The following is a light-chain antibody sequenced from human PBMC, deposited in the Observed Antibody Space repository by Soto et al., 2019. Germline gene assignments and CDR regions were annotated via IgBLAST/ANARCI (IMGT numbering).Light chain of an antibody. Sequence: EIVLTQSPGTLSLSPGDRATLSCRASQSVSSTYLAWYQQKPGQAPRLLIYDASSRDTGIPDRFSGSGSGTDFTLTISRLEPEDFAVYYCQQYGSSPGLFTFGPGTKVDIK. CDR2: DAS. CDR1: QSVSSTY. J-gene: IGKJ3*01. CDR3: QQYGSSPGLFT. V-gene: IGKV3-20*01.